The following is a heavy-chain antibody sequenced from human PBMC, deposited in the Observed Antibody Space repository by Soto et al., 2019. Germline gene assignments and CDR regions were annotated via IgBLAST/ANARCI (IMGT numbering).Heavy chain of an antibody. Sequence: SETLSLTCAVYGGSFSGYYWSWIRQPPGKGLEWIGEINHSGSTNYNPSLKSRVTISVDTSKNQFSLKLSSVTAADTAVYYCARVGMYYYDSSGYYSFDYWGQGTLVTVSS. V-gene: IGHV4-34*01. CDR2: INHSGST. J-gene: IGHJ4*02. CDR3: ARVGMYYYDSSGYYSFDY. D-gene: IGHD3-22*01. CDR1: GGSFSGYY.